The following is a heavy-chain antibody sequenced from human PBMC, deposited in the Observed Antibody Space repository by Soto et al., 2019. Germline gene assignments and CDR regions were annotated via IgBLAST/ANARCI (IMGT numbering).Heavy chain of an antibody. Sequence: QLQLQESGPGLVKPSETLSLTCTVSGASISQSNYFWGWIRQPSGKGLEWIGSILYTGATSYNSSLRSRVTISVDSSKNQFSLMLTSVTAADTAVYFCARLGWGNDDSDYWGQGALVTVSS. V-gene: IGHV4-39*01. CDR1: GASISQSNYF. D-gene: IGHD1-1*01. J-gene: IGHJ4*02. CDR3: ARLGWGNDDSDY. CDR2: ILYTGAT.